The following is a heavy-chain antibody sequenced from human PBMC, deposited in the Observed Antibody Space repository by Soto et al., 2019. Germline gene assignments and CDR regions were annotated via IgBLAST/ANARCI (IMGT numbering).Heavy chain of an antibody. V-gene: IGHV4-34*01. CDR3: ARVSRDYFYYNMDV. Sequence: SETLSLTCAVYIGSFSGYYWSWIRQPPGKGLEWIGEINHSGSTNFNPSLKSRVTISVDTSKNQFSLKLSSVTAADTAVYYCARVSRDYFYYNMDVWGKGTTVTVSS. J-gene: IGHJ6*03. CDR2: INHSGST. CDR1: IGSFSGYY.